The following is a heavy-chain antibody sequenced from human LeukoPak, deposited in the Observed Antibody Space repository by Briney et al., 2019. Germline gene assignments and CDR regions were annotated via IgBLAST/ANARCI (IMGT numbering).Heavy chain of an antibody. CDR2: MSADGGST. CDR3: AKESGKFDY. Sequence: GGSLRLSCVVSGLNFPDCAMHWVRHPPGRGLEWVSLMSADGGSTFSTDSVKGRFSISRDNSKNSVYLQVNSLRSEDTVMYYCAKESGKFDYWGQRTLVAVSS. CDR1: GLNFPDCA. V-gene: IGHV3-43*02. J-gene: IGHJ4*02.